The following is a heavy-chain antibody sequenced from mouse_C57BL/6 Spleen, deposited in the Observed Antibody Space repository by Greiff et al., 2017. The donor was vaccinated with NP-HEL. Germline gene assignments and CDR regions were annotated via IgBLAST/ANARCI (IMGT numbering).Heavy chain of an antibody. Sequence: EVKLMESEGGLVQPGSSMKLSCTASGFTFSDYYMAWVRQVPDKGLEWVANINSDGSSTYYLDSLKSRFIISRDNAKNILYLQMSSLKSEDTATYYCAREGDSYAMDYWGQGTSVTVSS. CDR1: GFTFSDYY. CDR3: AREGDSYAMDY. J-gene: IGHJ4*01. V-gene: IGHV5-16*01. CDR2: INSDGSST.